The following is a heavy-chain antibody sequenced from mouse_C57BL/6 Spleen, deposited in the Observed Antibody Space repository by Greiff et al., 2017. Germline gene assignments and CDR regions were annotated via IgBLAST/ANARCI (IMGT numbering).Heavy chain of an antibody. V-gene: IGHV1-82*01. J-gene: IGHJ1*03. CDR1: GYAFSSSW. Sequence: QVQLKQSGPELVKPGASVKISCKASGYAFSSSWMNWVKQRPGKGLEWIGRIYPGDGDTNYNGKFKGKATLTADKSSSTAYMQLSSLTSEDSAVYFGASECITTVVRYFDVWGTGTTVTVSS. CDR3: ASECITTVVRYFDV. CDR2: IYPGDGDT. D-gene: IGHD1-1*01.